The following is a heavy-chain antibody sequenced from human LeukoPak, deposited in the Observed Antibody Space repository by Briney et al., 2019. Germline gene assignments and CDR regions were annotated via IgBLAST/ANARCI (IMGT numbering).Heavy chain of an antibody. J-gene: IGHJ4*02. V-gene: IGHV3-15*01. Sequence: GGSLRLSCAASGFTFSNAWMSWVRQAPGKGLEWVGRIKSKTDGGTTDYAAPVKGRFTISRDDSKNTLYLRMNSLKTEDTAVYYCTTDLEYYYDSSGYYFYYWGQGTLVTVSS. CDR2: IKSKTDGGTT. D-gene: IGHD3-22*01. CDR1: GFTFSNAW. CDR3: TTDLEYYYDSSGYYFYY.